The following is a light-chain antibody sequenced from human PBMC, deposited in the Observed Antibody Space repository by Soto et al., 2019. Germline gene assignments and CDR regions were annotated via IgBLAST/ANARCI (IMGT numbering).Light chain of an antibody. V-gene: IGLV8-61*01. CDR3: VLYMGGGISV. Sequence: QTVVTQEPSFSVSPGGTVILTCGLTSGSVSTSYYPSWYQQTPGQAPRTLIYNTYTRSSGVPDRFSGSILGNKAALTITGAQADDDSDYYCVLYMGGGISVFGGGTKVTVL. J-gene: IGLJ3*02. CDR2: NTY. CDR1: SGSVSTSYY.